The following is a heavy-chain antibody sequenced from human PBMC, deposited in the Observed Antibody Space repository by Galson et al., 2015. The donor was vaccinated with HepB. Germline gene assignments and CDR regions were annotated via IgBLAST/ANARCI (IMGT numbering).Heavy chain of an antibody. CDR3: ARDFRMGTIFGVATWQYLDY. D-gene: IGHD3-3*01. V-gene: IGHV3-9*01. J-gene: IGHJ4*01. CDR1: GFRFDDYA. Sequence: SLRLSCAASGFRFDDYAMHWVRQAPGKGLEWVSGISWNSRYIGYEDSVKGRFTISRDNAKNSLYLQMNSLRGEDTALYYCARDFRMGTIFGVATWQYLDYWGHGMLVTVSS. CDR2: ISWNSRYI.